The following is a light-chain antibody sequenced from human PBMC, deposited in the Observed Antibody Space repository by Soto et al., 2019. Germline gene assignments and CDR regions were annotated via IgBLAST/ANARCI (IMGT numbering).Light chain of an antibody. CDR3: QSYDSSLSGSI. V-gene: IGLV1-40*01. Sequence: QSVLTQPPSVSGAPGQRVTISCTGSSANIGAGYDVHWYQQLPGTAPKLLIYGNSNQPSGIPDRFSGSQSGTSAALAITGLQAEDEADYYCQSYDSSLSGSIFGGGTKLTVL. CDR1: SANIGAGYD. J-gene: IGLJ2*01. CDR2: GNS.